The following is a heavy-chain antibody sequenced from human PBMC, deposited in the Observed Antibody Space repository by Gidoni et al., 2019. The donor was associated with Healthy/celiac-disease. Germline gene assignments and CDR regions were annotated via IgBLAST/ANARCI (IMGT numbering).Heavy chain of an antibody. CDR2: IYYSGST. J-gene: IGHJ3*02. V-gene: IGHV4-31*03. CDR1: AGSISSGGYY. Sequence: QVQLQESGPGLVKPSQPLSLTCTVSAGSISSGGYYWSWIRQHPGKGLEWIGYIYYSGSTYYNPSLKSRVTISVDTSKNQFSLKLSSVTAADTAVYYCARNGQYCGGDCHHAFDIWGQGTMVTVSS. D-gene: IGHD2-21*02. CDR3: ARNGQYCGGDCHHAFDI.